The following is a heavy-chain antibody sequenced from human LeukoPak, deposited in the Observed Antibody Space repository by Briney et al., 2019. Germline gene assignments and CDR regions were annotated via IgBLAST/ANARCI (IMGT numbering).Heavy chain of an antibody. CDR1: GYTFTSYA. D-gene: IGHD3-22*01. J-gene: IGHJ6*02. CDR2: INAGNGNT. V-gene: IGHV1-3*01. Sequence: ASVKVSCKASGYTFTSYAMHWVRQAPGQRLEWMGWINAGNGNTKYSQKFQGRVTITRDTSASTAYMELSSLRSEDTAVYYCARDDYDSSGYYLYYYYYGMDVWGQGTTVTVSS. CDR3: ARDDYDSSGYYLYYYYYGMDV.